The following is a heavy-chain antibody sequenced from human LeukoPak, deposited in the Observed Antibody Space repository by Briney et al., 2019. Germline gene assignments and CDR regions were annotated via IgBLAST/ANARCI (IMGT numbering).Heavy chain of an antibody. CDR1: GFTFSSYA. Sequence: GGSLRLSCAASGFTFSSYAMNWVRQAPRKGLEWVSSISSSSSYIYYADSVKGRFTISRHNAKNSLYLQMNSLRAEDTAVYYCARDGIYDTSSRNWFDPWGQGTLVTVSS. CDR2: ISSSSSYI. J-gene: IGHJ5*02. D-gene: IGHD3-22*01. CDR3: ARDGIYDTSSRNWFDP. V-gene: IGHV3-21*01.